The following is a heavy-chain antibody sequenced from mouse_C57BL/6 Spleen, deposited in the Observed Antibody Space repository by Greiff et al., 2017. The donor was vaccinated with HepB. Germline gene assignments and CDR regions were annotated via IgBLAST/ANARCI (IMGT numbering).Heavy chain of an antibody. J-gene: IGHJ2*01. V-gene: IGHV3-6*01. CDR3: ARSVAYFDY. CDR1: GYSITSGYY. CDR2: ISYDGSN. Sequence: VQLKESGPGLVKPSQSLSLTCSVTGYSITSGYYWNWIRQFPGNKLEWMGYISYDGSNNYNPSLKNRISITRDTSKNQFFLKLNSVTTEDTATYYCARSVAYFDYWGQGTTLTVSS.